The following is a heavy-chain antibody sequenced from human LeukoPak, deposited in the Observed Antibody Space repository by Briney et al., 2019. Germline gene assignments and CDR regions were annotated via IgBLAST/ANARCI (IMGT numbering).Heavy chain of an antibody. V-gene: IGHV3-11*01. Sequence: GGSLRLSCAASGYTFSDYYMNWIRQAPGKGLEWISYISSGGTTIYYADSVKGRFTISRDNAKDSLYLQMNSLRAEDTAVYYCARDLYYHSSGYYLGYWGQGTLVTVSS. J-gene: IGHJ4*02. CDR2: ISSGGTTI. CDR1: GYTFSDYY. D-gene: IGHD3-22*01. CDR3: ARDLYYHSSGYYLGY.